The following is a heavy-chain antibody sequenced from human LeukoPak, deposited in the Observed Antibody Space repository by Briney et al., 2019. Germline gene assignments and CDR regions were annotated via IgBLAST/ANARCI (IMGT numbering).Heavy chain of an antibody. Sequence: SETLSLTCTVSGGSISSYYWSWIRQPPGKGPEWIGYIYTSGSTNYNPSLKSRVTISVDTSKNQFSLKLSSVTAADTAVYYCARTHQLPHYYMDVWGKGTTVTVSS. J-gene: IGHJ6*03. CDR3: ARTHQLPHYYMDV. CDR2: IYTSGST. CDR1: GGSISSYY. D-gene: IGHD2-2*01. V-gene: IGHV4-4*09.